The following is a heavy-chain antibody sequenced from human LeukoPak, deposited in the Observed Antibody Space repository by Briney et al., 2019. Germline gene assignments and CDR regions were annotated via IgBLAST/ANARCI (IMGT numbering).Heavy chain of an antibody. D-gene: IGHD3-22*01. CDR3: ASYDVSGFGY. CDR1: GGSISSYY. Sequence: SETLSLTCTVSGGSISSYYWSWIRQPPGKGLEWIGYIYYSGSTNYNPSLKSRVTISVDTSKNQFSLKLSSVTAADTAVYFCASYDVSGFGYWGQGTLVTVSS. V-gene: IGHV4-59*08. CDR2: IYYSGST. J-gene: IGHJ4*02.